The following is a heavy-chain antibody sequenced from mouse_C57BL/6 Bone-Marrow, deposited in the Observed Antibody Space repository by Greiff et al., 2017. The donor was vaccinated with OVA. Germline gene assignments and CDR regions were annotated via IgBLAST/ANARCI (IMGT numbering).Heavy chain of an antibody. CDR1: GFTFSSYA. CDR3: ARGFMVTTRVMDY. CDR2: ISDGGSYT. D-gene: IGHD2-2*01. J-gene: IGHJ4*01. Sequence: EVKVVESGGGLVKPGGSLKLSCAASGFTFSSYAMSWVRQTPEKRLEWVATISDGGSYTYYPDNVKGRFTISRDNAKNNLYLQMSHLKSEDTAMYYCARGFMVTTRVMDYWGQGTSVTVSS. V-gene: IGHV5-4*03.